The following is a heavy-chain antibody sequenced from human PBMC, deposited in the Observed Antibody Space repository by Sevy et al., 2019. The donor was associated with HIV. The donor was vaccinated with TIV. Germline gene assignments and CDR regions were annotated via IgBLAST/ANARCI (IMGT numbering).Heavy chain of an antibody. J-gene: IGHJ3*02. CDR1: GGSLSDYS. D-gene: IGHD2-15*01. Sequence: SETLSLTCAVYGGSLSDYSLNWIRQSPERGLEWIGEITHSGNTNYVSSLKSRVTLSKATSKNQFFLKLNSVTAADTAVYFCARGNDVFGSFDIWGRGTGVTVSS. CDR2: ITHSGNT. V-gene: IGHV4-34*01. CDR3: ARGNDVFGSFDI.